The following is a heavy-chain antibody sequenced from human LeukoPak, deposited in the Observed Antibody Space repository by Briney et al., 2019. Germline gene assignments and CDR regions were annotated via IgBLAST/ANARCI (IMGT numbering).Heavy chain of an antibody. CDR1: GYTFTSHA. Sequence: ASVKVSCKASGYTFTSHALHWVRQVPGESLEWMAWINGATGQTQYSQKFQARVTLTRDTSANTAYMELSSLRSEDTALYYCARSIIIVPNTSYYYYYMDVWGQGTTVTVSS. D-gene: IGHD2/OR15-2a*01. CDR2: INGATGQT. V-gene: IGHV1-3*01. CDR3: ARSIIIVPNTSYYYYYMDV. J-gene: IGHJ6*02.